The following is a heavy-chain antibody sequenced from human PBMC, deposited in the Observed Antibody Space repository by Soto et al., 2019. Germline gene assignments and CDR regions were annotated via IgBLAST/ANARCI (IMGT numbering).Heavy chain of an antibody. V-gene: IGHV1-3*01. CDR1: GYTFTSYA. J-gene: IGHJ4*02. Sequence: ASVKVSCKASGYTFTSYAMHWVRQAPGQRLEWMGWINAGNGNTKYSQKFQGRVTITRDTSASTAYMELSSMRSEDTAVYYCARSIVVVTALDYWGQGTLVTV. D-gene: IGHD2-21*02. CDR3: ARSIVVVTALDY. CDR2: INAGNGNT.